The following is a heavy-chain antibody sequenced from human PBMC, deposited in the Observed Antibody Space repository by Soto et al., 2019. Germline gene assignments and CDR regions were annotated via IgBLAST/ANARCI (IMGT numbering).Heavy chain of an antibody. D-gene: IGHD2-15*01. J-gene: IGHJ5*02. Sequence: GGSLRLSCAASGFTFSDYYMSWIRQAPGKGLEWVSYISSSGSTIYYADSVKGRFTISRDNAKNSLYLQMNSLRAEDTAVYYCARAYFPKVVVVAGTPALWFDPWGQGTLVTVSS. V-gene: IGHV3-11*01. CDR1: GFTFSDYY. CDR3: ARAYFPKVVVVAGTPALWFDP. CDR2: ISSSGSTI.